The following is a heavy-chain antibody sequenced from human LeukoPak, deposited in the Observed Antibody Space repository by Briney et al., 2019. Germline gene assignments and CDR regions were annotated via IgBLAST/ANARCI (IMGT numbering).Heavy chain of an antibody. D-gene: IGHD3-16*01. V-gene: IGHV3-30*02. J-gene: IGHJ5*02. CDR2: IHHDGSNK. CDR1: GFTFSSYG. CDR3: AKGDKMLTWRRTYNRFDP. Sequence: GRSLRLSCAASGFTFSSYGIHLGRQAPGKWLDWGAFIHHDGSNKYYADSVRGRFTISRDNSKNTLYLKMNRLRAEDTAVYFCAKGDKMLTWRRTYNRFDPWGQGTLVTVSS.